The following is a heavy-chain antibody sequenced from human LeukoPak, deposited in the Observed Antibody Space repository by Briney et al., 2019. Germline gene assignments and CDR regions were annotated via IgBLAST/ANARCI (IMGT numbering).Heavy chain of an antibody. J-gene: IGHJ4*02. V-gene: IGHV1-69*06. D-gene: IGHD6-19*01. CDR3: ARRYSSGWYVFDY. CDR2: IIPIFGTA. Sequence: SVKVSCKASGGTFSSYAISWVRQAPGQGLEWMGGIIPIFGTANYAQKFQDRVTITADKSTSTAYMELSSLRSEDTAVYYCARRYSSGWYVFDYWGQGTLVTVSS. CDR1: GGTFSSYA.